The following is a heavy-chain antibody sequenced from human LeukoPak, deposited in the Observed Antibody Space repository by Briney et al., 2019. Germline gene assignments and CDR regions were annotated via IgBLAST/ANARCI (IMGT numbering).Heavy chain of an antibody. CDR3: ARGSRSPEGGLLYVY. Sequence: SETLSLTCAVYGGSFSGYYWSWIRXPPGXXLEWIXEINHXGSTNYNPSLXSRVTISVATSKNQSSLKLSSVTAADTAVYYCARGSRSPEGGLLYVYWGQGTLVTVSS. CDR1: GGSFSGYY. V-gene: IGHV4-34*01. J-gene: IGHJ4*02. CDR2: INHXGST. D-gene: IGHD3-10*01.